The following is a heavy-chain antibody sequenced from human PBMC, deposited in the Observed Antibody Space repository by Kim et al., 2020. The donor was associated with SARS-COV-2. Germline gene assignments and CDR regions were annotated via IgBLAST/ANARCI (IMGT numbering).Heavy chain of an antibody. V-gene: IGHV3-23*01. Sequence: GGSLRLSCAASGFTFSRYAMSWARQALGKGLEWVSTISDSGLGTHYADSVKGRFTISRDNSKSTLFLQMNSLRAEDTAVYYCEASDYWGQGSLVTVSS. CDR2: ISDSGLGT. J-gene: IGHJ4*02. CDR3: EASDY. CDR1: GFTFSRYA.